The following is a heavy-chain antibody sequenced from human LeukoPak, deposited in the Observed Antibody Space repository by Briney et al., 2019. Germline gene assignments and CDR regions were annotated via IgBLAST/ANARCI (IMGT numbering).Heavy chain of an antibody. Sequence: ASVKVSCKASGYTFTGYYMHWVRQAPGQGLEWMGWINPNSGGTNYAQKFQGRVTMTRDTSISTAYMELSRLRSDDTAVYYCAREVYSGYDYVLYGYWFDPWGQGTPVTVSS. J-gene: IGHJ5*02. CDR1: GYTFTGYY. V-gene: IGHV1-2*02. CDR3: AREVYSGYDYVLYGYWFDP. D-gene: IGHD5-12*01. CDR2: INPNSGGT.